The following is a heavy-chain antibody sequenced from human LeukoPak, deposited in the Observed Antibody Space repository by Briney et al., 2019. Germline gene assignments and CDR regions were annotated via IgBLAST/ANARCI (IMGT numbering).Heavy chain of an antibody. J-gene: IGHJ3*02. D-gene: IGHD3-22*01. CDR2: IYYSGST. V-gene: IGHV4-59*01. Sequence: ASETLSLTCTVSGGSISSYYWSWIRQPPGKGLEWIGYIYYSGSTNYNPSLKSRVTISVDTSKNQFSLKLSSVTAADTAVYYCARDPDCYDSSGYLLRAFDIWGQGTMVTVSS. CDR1: GGSISSYY. CDR3: ARDPDCYDSSGYLLRAFDI.